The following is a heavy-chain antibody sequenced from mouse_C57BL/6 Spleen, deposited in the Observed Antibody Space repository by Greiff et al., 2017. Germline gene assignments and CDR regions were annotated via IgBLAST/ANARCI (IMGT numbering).Heavy chain of an antibody. V-gene: IGHV1-64*01. J-gene: IGHJ3*01. CDR1: GYTFTSYW. D-gene: IGHD3-1*01. Sequence: QVQLQQPGAELVKPGASVQLSCKASGYTFTSYWMHWVKQRPGQGLEWIGMIHPNSGSTNYNEKFKSKATLTVDKSSSTAYMQLSSLTSEDSAVYYCARWAIDSLADWGQGTLVTVSA. CDR2: IHPNSGST. CDR3: ARWAIDSLAD.